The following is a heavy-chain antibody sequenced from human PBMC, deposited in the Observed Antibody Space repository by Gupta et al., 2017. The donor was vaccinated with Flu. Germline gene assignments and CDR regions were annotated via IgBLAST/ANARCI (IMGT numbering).Heavy chain of an antibody. J-gene: IGHJ4*02. D-gene: IGHD1-26*01. CDR2: ISSDGENT. Sequence: VRQGPEKGLEYVSGISSDGENTHYADSVKGRFSVSRDNPKNTLYLQMGSLRADEMAMYYCARDSGRMTHGDYWGQGTLVTVSS. CDR3: ARDSGRMTHGDY. V-gene: IGHV3-64*02.